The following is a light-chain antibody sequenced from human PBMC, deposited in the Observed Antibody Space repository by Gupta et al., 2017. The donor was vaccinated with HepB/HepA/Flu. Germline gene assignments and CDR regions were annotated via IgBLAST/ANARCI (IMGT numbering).Light chain of an antibody. CDR2: EVT. CDR3: CSYAGSGTWV. Sequence: QSALTQPASVSGSPGQSITISCTGTSSDVGSYRLVSWYQQHPGKAPKLMIYEVTKRPSGISSRFSGSKSGNTASLTISGLQAEDEADYYCCSYAGSGTWVFGGGTKVTVL. V-gene: IGLV2-23*02. CDR1: SSDVGSYRL. J-gene: IGLJ3*02.